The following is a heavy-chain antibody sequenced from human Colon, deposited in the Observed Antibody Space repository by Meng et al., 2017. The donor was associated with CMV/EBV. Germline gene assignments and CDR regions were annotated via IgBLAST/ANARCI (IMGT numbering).Heavy chain of an antibody. CDR2: ISSTTNSI. CDR1: GFNLSDYY. CDR3: ARDSGIALAGTDH. Sequence: GESLKISCVASGFNLSDYYMTWIRQAPGKGLEWLAFISSTTNSIFYADSVKGRFIVSRDNTKNSLYLQMNRLTAEDTAVYYCARDSGIALAGTDHWGQGTVVTVSS. V-gene: IGHV3-11*01. J-gene: IGHJ4*02. D-gene: IGHD6-19*01.